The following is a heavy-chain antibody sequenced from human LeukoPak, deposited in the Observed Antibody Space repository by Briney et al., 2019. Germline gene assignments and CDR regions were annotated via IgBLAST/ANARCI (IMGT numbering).Heavy chain of an antibody. CDR1: GFTFSNYD. D-gene: IGHD6-13*01. J-gene: IGHJ4*02. CDR3: ARDPASSSWYLDY. CDR2: IQYDGSNK. V-gene: IGHV3-30*02. Sequence: PGGSLRLSCAASGFTFSNYDIHWVRQSPGKGVEWVAFIQYDGSNKYYADSVKGRFTISRDDSKNTVYLQMNSLRGEDTAVYYCARDPASSSWYLDYWGQGTLVTVSS.